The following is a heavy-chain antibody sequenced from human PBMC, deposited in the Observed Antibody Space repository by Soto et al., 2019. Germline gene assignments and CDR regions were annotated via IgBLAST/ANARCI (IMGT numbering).Heavy chain of an antibody. D-gene: IGHD3-16*01. CDR3: AKDFHWGIIPPTHAH. V-gene: IGHV3-23*01. CDR1: GFSFRSSP. J-gene: IGHJ4*02. CDR2: INGGDESK. Sequence: EVQLLESGAGLVQPGGSLSLSCAVSGFSFRSSPMSWVRRAPGKGLEWVSGINGGDESKHYPESVRGRFTITRDNAKNTLILQMTSLRAEYTAIYYCAKDFHWGIIPPTHAHWGQGTLVSVSS.